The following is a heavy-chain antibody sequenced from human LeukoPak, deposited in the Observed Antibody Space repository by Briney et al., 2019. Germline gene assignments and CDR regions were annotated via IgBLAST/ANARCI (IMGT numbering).Heavy chain of an antibody. D-gene: IGHD3-16*01. J-gene: IGHJ4*02. V-gene: IGHV3-7*03. CDR2: IKQDGSEK. Sequence: PGGSLRLSCAASGFTFSSYWMSWVRQAPGKGLEWVANIKQDGSEKYYVDSVKGRFTISRDNAKNSLYLQMNSLRAEDTAVYYCARAWRRGPVWGSQGYHFDYWGQGTLVTVSS. CDR1: GFTFSSYW. CDR3: ARAWRRGPVWGSQGYHFDY.